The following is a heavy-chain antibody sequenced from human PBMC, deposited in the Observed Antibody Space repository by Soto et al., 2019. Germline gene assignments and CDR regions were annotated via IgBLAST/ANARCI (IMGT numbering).Heavy chain of an antibody. V-gene: IGHV3-23*01. D-gene: IGHD5-12*01. CDR2: ITTNGGDT. J-gene: IGHJ4*02. CDR3: AKGGSRDGYNP. CDR1: GFSFSSSV. Sequence: GSLRLSCAASGFSFSSSVMTWVRHAPGKGLEWVSSITTNGGDTFHADSVKGRFTISRDNSKNTLYLEMSSLRAEDTAIYYCAKGGSRDGYNPWGQGTLVTVSS.